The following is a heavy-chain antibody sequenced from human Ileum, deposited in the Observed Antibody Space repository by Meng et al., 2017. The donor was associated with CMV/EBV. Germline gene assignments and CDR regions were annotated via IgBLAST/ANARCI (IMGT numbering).Heavy chain of an antibody. V-gene: IGHV4-30-4*08. CDR1: GGSITSGNYY. D-gene: IGHD2-15*01. CDR3: VRQVVAASFDY. CDR2: IYYSGSP. Sequence: QVQLKESGPGLVKPSQTLSLTCTFSGGSITSGNYYWSWIRQPPGSGLEWIGYIYYSGSPYYKPSLKSRVTISLDTSKNQFSLNLRSVTATDSAVYYCVRQVVAASFDYWGQGALVTVFS. J-gene: IGHJ4*02.